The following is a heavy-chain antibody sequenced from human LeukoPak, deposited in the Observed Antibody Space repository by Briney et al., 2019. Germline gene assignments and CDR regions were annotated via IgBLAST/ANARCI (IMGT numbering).Heavy chain of an antibody. J-gene: IGHJ4*02. CDR1: GFTFGYYP. V-gene: IGHV3-49*02. D-gene: IGHD2-2*01. CDR3: TRGQVYSSSWSQIFDY. Sequence: GRALMLYFSAYGFTFGYYPMSWVPQARGKGLEWVGFIRSRDIGGKTEYAASVKGRFSISRDDSKSIAYLQMNSLKIEDTAVYYCTRGQVYSSSWSQIFDYWGQGTLVTVFS. CDR2: IRSRDIGGKT.